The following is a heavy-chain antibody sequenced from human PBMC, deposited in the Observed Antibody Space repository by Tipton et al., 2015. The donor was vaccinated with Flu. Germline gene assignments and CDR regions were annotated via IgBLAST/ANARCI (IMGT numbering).Heavy chain of an antibody. CDR2: ISGSGGST. CDR3: ARARSGPHSYYFDY. Sequence: SLRLSCAASGFTFSSYAMSWVRQAPGKGLEWVSAISGSGGSTYYADSVKGRFTISRDNSKNTLYLQMNSLRAEDTAVYYCARARSGPHSYYFDYWGQGTLVTVSS. J-gene: IGHJ4*02. V-gene: IGHV3-23*01. D-gene: IGHD3-3*01. CDR1: GFTFSSYA.